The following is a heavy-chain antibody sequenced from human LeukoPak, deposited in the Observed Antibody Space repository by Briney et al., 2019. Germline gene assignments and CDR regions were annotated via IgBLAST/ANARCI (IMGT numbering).Heavy chain of an antibody. CDR3: ARAIRL. J-gene: IGHJ4*02. V-gene: IGHV3-69-1*02. D-gene: IGHD1-1*01. CDR2: ITGISDI. CDR1: GFTFSDYS. Sequence: PGDSLRLSCTASGFTFSDYSVNWLRQAPGKGLEWVSCITGISDIYYADSVKGRFTISRDNAKNSVYLQMNSLRAEDTGIYYCARAIRLWGQGTLVTVSS.